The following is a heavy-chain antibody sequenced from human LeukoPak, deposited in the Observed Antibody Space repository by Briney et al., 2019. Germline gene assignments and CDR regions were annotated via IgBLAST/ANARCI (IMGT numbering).Heavy chain of an antibody. Sequence: ASVKVSCKASGYTFTSYYMHWVQQAPGQGLEWMGIINPSGGSTSYAQKFQGRVTMTRDTSTSTVYMELSSLRSEDTAVYYCARDNQGCSSTSCYWGGGGDYWGQGTLVTVSS. V-gene: IGHV1-46*01. D-gene: IGHD2-2*01. CDR1: GYTFTSYY. CDR3: ARDNQGCSSTSCYWGGGGDY. CDR2: INPSGGST. J-gene: IGHJ4*02.